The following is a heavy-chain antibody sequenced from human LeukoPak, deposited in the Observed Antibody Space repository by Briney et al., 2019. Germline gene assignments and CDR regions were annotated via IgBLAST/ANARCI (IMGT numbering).Heavy chain of an antibody. V-gene: IGHV3-23*01. CDR1: GFTFSSYA. CDR2: IRGSGGST. J-gene: IGHJ4*02. CDR3: ARGPDYYDSSCYLYDFDC. Sequence: PGRSLRLSCAASGFTFSSYAISWVRQAPGKGLEWVSAIRGSGGSTYYADSVKGRFTISRHNSKNTLYLQMNSLRAEDTAVYYCARGPDYYDSSCYLYDFDCWGQGTMVTVSS. D-gene: IGHD3-22*01.